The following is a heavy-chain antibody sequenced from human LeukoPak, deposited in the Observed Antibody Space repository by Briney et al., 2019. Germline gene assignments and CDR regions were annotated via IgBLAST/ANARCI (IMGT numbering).Heavy chain of an antibody. J-gene: IGHJ4*02. Sequence: PSGTLSLTCTVSGGSISSSSYYWGWIRQPPGKGLEWIGSIYYSGSTYYNPSLKSRVTISVDTSKNQFSLKLSSVTAADTAVYYCARRGEVIAAAWGQGTLVTVSS. V-gene: IGHV4-39*01. CDR3: ARRGEVIAAA. CDR2: IYYSGST. CDR1: GGSISSSSYY. D-gene: IGHD6-13*01.